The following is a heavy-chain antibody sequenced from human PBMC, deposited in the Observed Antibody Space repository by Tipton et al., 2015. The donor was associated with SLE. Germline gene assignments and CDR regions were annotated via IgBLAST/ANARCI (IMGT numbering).Heavy chain of an antibody. J-gene: IGHJ4*02. Sequence: SLRLSCAASGFTFSRYAMHWVRQAPGKGLEWVAVIWYDGSNKFYADSVKGRFSISIDKSKKTLFLQMNSLRVDDTATYYCAKFEKTTDFYLDSWGQGTLVSVSS. CDR1: GFTFSRYA. CDR3: AKFEKTTDFYLDS. V-gene: IGHV3-33*03. D-gene: IGHD1/OR15-1a*01. CDR2: IWYDGSNK.